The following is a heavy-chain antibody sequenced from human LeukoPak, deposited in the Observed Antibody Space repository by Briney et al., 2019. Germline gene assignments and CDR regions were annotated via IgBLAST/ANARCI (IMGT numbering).Heavy chain of an antibody. J-gene: IGHJ4*02. CDR3: AKRGVVIRVILVGFHKEAYYFDS. CDR2: ISDSGGST. V-gene: IGHV3-23*01. D-gene: IGHD3-22*01. CDR1: GITLSNYG. Sequence: GGSLRLSCAVSGITLSNYGMSWVRQAPGKGLEWVAGISDSGGSTNYADSVKGRFTISRDNPKNTLYLQMNSLRAEDMAVYFCAKRGVVIRVILVGFHKEAYYFDSWGQGALVTVSS.